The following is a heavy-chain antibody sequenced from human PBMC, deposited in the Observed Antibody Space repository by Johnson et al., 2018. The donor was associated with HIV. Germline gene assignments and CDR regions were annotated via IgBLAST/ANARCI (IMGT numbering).Heavy chain of an antibody. CDR3: ARNGLIPAAKGVAFDI. D-gene: IGHD2-2*01. J-gene: IGHJ3*02. V-gene: IGHV3-11*01. Sequence: QVQLVESGGGLVQPGRSLRLSCAAPGLTFSDYYMTWIRQAPRKGLEWVSYISSSGSTMYYADSVKGRFTISRDNAKNSLYLQMNSLRAEDTAVYYCARNGLIPAAKGVAFDIWGHGTTVTVSS. CDR1: GLTFSDYY. CDR2: ISSSGSTM.